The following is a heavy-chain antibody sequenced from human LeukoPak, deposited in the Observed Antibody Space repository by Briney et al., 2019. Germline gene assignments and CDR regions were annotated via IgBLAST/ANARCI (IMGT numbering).Heavy chain of an antibody. CDR2: INHRGSS. V-gene: IGHV4-34*01. D-gene: IGHD3-3*01. CDR1: GGSFSDYY. J-gene: IGHJ5*02. Sequence: SETLSLTCAVYGGSFSDYYWSWIRQPPGKGLEWIGEINHRGSSNYNPSLKSRVTISVDTSKNQFSLKLTSVTAADTAVYYCARADYDFWSGYSWGQGTLVTVSS. CDR3: ARADYDFWSGYS.